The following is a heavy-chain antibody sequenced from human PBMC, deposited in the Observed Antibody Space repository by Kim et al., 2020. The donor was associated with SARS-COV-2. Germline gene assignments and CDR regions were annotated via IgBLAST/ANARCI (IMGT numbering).Heavy chain of an antibody. D-gene: IGHD3-16*02. CDR2: IDGSDGTT. V-gene: IGHV3-23*01. CDR1: GFTFTGYA. CDR3: VKGGWESLWDH. J-gene: IGHJ4*02. Sequence: GGSLRLSCTTSGFTFTGYAMSWVRQAPGKGLEWVSSIDGSDGTTYYVDSVKGRFTISRDNSKNTLYLQMTTLRADDTAVYYCVKGGWESLWDHWGQGTLVTVSS.